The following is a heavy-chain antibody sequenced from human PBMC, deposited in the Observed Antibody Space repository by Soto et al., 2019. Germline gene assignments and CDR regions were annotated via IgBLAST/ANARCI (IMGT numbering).Heavy chain of an antibody. CDR2: ISYDGSNK. CDR3: ARDHGDFWSGQFGGMDV. D-gene: IGHD3-3*01. V-gene: IGHV3-30-3*01. J-gene: IGHJ6*02. Sequence: QPGGSLRLSCAASGFTFSSYAMHWVRQAPGKGLEWVAVISYDGSNKYYADSVKGRFTISRDNSKNTLYLQMNSLRAEDTAVYYCARDHGDFWSGQFGGMDVWGQGTTVTVSS. CDR1: GFTFSSYA.